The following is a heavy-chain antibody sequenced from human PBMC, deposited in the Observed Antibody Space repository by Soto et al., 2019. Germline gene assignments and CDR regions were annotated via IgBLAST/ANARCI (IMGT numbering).Heavy chain of an antibody. CDR1: GGTFSSYA. V-gene: IGHV1-69*01. CDR3: ALRPDFEWPQPISF. Sequence: QVQLVQSGAEVKKPGSSVKVSCKASGGTFSSYAISWVRQAPGQGLEWMGGIIPIFGTANYAQKFQGRVTITADEAHSTTYKERRHVRAEDTAVQYCALRPDFEWPQPISFWGQGTLVTVSS. CDR2: IIPIFGTA. D-gene: IGHD3-9*01. J-gene: IGHJ4*02.